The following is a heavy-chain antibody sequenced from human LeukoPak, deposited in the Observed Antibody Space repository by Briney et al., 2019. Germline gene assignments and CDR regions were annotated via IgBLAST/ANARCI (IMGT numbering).Heavy chain of an antibody. V-gene: IGHV4-39*07. CDR1: GFTFSSYA. J-gene: IGHJ6*03. D-gene: IGHD5-24*01. CDR3: ARVRNLDDYYYYYYMDV. CDR2: IYYSGST. Sequence: GSLRLSCAASGFTFSSYAMHWVRQAPGKGLEWIGSIYYSGSTYYNASLKSRVTISVDTSKNQFSLKLSSVTAADTAVYYCARVRNLDDYYYYYYMDVWGKGTTVTVSS.